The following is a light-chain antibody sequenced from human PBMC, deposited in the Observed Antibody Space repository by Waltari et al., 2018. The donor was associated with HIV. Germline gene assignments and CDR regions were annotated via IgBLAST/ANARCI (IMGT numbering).Light chain of an antibody. J-gene: IGKJ2*03. CDR3: QQYENLPYS. Sequence: DIQMTQSPSSLSASVGDRVTITCQASHYIDNYLSWYQQKPGKAPKLLIYDASNLETGVSSMFSGSGYGTEFSFTISSLQPEDIATYYCQQYENLPYSFGQGTNLEI. CDR2: DAS. CDR1: HYIDNY. V-gene: IGKV1-33*01.